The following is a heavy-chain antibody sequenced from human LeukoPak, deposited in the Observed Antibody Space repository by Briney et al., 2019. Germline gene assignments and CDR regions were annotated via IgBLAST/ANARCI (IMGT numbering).Heavy chain of an antibody. V-gene: IGHV3-15*01. Sequence: GGSLRLFCGASGFSFNNAWMSWVRQAPGKGLEWVGRIKRKSDGETTDYAAPVKGRVTISRDDLKNTLYLQMESLKSEDTAVYYCTRDDPDGMDVWGQGTTVIVSS. CDR3: TRDDPDGMDV. CDR2: IKRKSDGETT. J-gene: IGHJ6*02. CDR1: GFSFNNAW.